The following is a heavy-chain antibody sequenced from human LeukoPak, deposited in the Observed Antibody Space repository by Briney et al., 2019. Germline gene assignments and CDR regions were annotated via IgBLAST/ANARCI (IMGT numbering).Heavy chain of an antibody. D-gene: IGHD1-26*01. V-gene: IGHV3-48*03. CDR2: ISSSGSTI. Sequence: PGGSLRLSCAASGFTFSSYEMNWVRQAPGKGLEWVSYISSSGSTIYHADSVKGRFTISRDNAKNSLYLQMNSLRAEDTAVYYCARDWDDIVGATTRYYYGMDVWGQGTTVTVSS. CDR3: ARDWDDIVGATTRYYYGMDV. CDR1: GFTFSSYE. J-gene: IGHJ6*02.